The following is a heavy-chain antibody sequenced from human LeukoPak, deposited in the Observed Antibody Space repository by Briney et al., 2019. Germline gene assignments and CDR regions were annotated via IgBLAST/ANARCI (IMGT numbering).Heavy chain of an antibody. V-gene: IGHV4-39*01. J-gene: IGHJ5*02. CDR3: ARQDQLLWWADP. Sequence: SETLSLTCTVSGGSISSSSYYWGWIRQPPGKGLEWIGSIYYSGSTYYNPSLKSRVTISVDTSKNQFSLKLSSVTAADTAVYYCARQDQLLWWADPWGPGTLVTVSS. D-gene: IGHD2-2*01. CDR1: GGSISSSSYY. CDR2: IYYSGST.